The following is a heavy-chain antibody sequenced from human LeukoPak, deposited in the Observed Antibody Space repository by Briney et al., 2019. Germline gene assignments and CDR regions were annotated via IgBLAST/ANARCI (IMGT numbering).Heavy chain of an antibody. CDR2: INQDASEI. CDR1: GFTFSTYW. D-gene: IGHD2-21*02. CDR3: ATDRDNSDWQKRFDS. Sequence: GGSLRLSCAASGFTFSTYWMNWYRQAPGKGLEWVSNINQDASEINYVDSVRGRFTISRDNAKNSLHLQMNSLRAKDTAVYYCATDRDNSDWQKRFDSWGQGTLVTVSS. J-gene: IGHJ4*02. V-gene: IGHV3-7*01.